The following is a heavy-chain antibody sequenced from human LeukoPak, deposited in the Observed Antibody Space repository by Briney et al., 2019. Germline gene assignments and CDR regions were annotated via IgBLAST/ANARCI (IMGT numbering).Heavy chain of an antibody. CDR1: GGSISSSSYY. CDR2: IYYSGST. V-gene: IGHV4-39*07. CDR3: ARDKPYGDDPDAFDI. D-gene: IGHD4-17*01. J-gene: IGHJ3*02. Sequence: NPSETLSPTCTVSGGSISSSSYYWGWIRQPPGKGLEWIGSIYYSGSTYYNPSLKSRVTISVDTSKNQFSLKLSSVTAADTAVYYCARDKPYGDDPDAFDIWGQGTMVTVSS.